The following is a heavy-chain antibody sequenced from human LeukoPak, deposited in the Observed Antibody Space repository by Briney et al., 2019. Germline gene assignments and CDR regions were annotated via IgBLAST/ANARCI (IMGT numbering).Heavy chain of an antibody. J-gene: IGHJ4*02. Sequence: GGSLRLSCVDSGFTFSTSSMSWVRQAPGKGLEWVSYIDRNSATISYADSVRGRFTISRDNAENSLHLQMNSLTDEDTAVYYCARAPMVRGVITAFDQWGQGTLVTVRS. CDR1: GFTFSTSS. CDR2: IDRNSATI. D-gene: IGHD3-10*01. CDR3: ARAPMVRGVITAFDQ. V-gene: IGHV3-48*02.